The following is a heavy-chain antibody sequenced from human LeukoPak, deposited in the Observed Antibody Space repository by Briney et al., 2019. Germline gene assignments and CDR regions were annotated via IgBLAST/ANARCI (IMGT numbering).Heavy chain of an antibody. CDR2: IHYTGST. CDR3: ARGGQEGYNYPCFDS. Sequence: SETLSLTCSVSGASISSSSYYWGWIRQPPGKGLEWIGSIHYTGSTYYNPSLKSRVTISVDTSKNQFSLKLSSVTAADTAVYYCARGGQEGYNYPCFDSWDQGTLVTVSS. V-gene: IGHV4-39*01. J-gene: IGHJ4*02. CDR1: GASISSSSYY. D-gene: IGHD5-24*01.